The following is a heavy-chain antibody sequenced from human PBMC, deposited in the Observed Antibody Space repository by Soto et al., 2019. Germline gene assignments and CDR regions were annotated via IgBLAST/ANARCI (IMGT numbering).Heavy chain of an antibody. J-gene: IGHJ6*03. V-gene: IGHV4-59*01. CDR2: IYNSGSP. CDR3: ARQMGYCTTISCQAGPLYYYMDV. D-gene: IGHD2-8*01. Sequence: QVQLQESGPGLVKPSETLSLSCTVSGGSISSYHWTWIRQPPGKGLEWIGLIYNSGSPNYNPSLKSRVTISLDTSKNQFSLKLTSVTTADTAVYSCARQMGYCTTISCQAGPLYYYMDVWGKGTTVTVSS. CDR1: GGSISSYH.